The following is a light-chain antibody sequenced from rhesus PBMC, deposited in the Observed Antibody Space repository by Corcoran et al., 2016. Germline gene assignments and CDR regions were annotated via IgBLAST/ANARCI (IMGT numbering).Light chain of an antibody. Sequence: QAALTQPRTVSGSPGQSVNISCTGTSSDIGGYNYVSWYQQHPGTAPKLMIYEVSKRPSGVSDRFSGSKYGNTASLTISGLQAEDEADYYCSSYAGSNTFVFGSGTKLTVL. CDR2: EVS. CDR3: SSYAGSNTFV. V-gene: IGLV2-32*02. J-gene: IGLJ6*01. CDR1: SSDIGGYNY.